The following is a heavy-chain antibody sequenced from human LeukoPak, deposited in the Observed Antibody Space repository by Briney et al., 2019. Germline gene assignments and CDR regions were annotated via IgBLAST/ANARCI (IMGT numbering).Heavy chain of an antibody. CDR2: FDPEDGET. V-gene: IGHV1-24*01. CDR3: ARSRAPRDYYDSSGYRPYYFDY. D-gene: IGHD3-22*01. CDR1: GCTLTELS. Sequence: SVKVSCKVSGCTLTELSMDWVRQAPGKGLEWIGGFDPEDGETIYAQKFQGRVTMTEDTSTDTAYMELSSLRSEDTAVYYCARSRAPRDYYDSSGYRPYYFDYWGQGTLVTVSS. J-gene: IGHJ4*02.